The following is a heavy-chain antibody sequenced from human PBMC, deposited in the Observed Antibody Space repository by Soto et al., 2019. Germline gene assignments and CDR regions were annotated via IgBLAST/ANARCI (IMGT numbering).Heavy chain of an antibody. V-gene: IGHV4-59*01. J-gene: IGHJ4*02. CDR1: GGSISSYY. CDR3: ARGGYNLQNFDY. D-gene: IGHD5-12*01. CDR2: IYYSGST. Sequence: SSETLSLTCTVSGGSISSYYWSWIRQPPGKGLEWIGYIYYSGSTNYNPSLKSRVTISVDTSKNQFSLKLSSVTAADTAVYYCARGGYNLQNFDYWGQGTLVTVSS.